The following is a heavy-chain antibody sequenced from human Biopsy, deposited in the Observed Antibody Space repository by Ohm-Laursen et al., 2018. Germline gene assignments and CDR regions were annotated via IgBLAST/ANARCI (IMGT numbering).Heavy chain of an antibody. D-gene: IGHD1-1*01. CDR2: TYYRTQWHS. CDR1: GDTVSNIDAA. J-gene: IGHJ5*02. CDR3: ARETPTGIPFNWFDP. V-gene: IGHV6-1*01. Sequence: QTLSLTCAISGDTVSNIDAAWNWIRRSPSGGLEWLGRTYYRTQWHSDYAVFVKSRITIKAEPFRNQFSLQLTSVTPEDTAVYFCARETPTGIPFNWFDPWGQGTLVTVSS.